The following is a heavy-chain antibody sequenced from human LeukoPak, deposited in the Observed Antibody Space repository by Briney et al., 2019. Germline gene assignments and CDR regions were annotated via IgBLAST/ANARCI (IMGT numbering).Heavy chain of an antibody. CDR1: GFTFSDYY. CDR2: IRSSGSSI. CDR3: ARDRDPYYYWDV. Sequence: PGGSLRLSCAASGFTFSDYYMSWIRQAPGKGLEWVSYIRSSGSSIYYADSVKGQFTISRDNAKNSLYLQMNSLRAEDTAVYYCARDRDPYYYWDVWGKGTTVTVSS. V-gene: IGHV3-11*04. D-gene: IGHD5-24*01. J-gene: IGHJ6*03.